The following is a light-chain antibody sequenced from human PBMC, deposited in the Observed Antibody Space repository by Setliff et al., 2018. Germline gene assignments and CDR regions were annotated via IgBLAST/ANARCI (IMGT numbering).Light chain of an antibody. CDR3: QVWDSGTDRHYV. J-gene: IGLJ1*01. CDR2: DDS. Sequence: SYELSQPRSVSVAPGQTAKITCEGDNIEDRSVHWYQQKPGQAPVLVVYDDSDRPSGIPERFSDSNSGNTATLTIGRVEAGDEADYYCQVWDSGTDRHYVFGTGTKGTV. CDR1: NIEDRS. V-gene: IGLV3-21*02.